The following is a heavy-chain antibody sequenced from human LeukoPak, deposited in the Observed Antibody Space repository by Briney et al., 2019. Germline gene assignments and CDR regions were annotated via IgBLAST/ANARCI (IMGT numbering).Heavy chain of an antibody. J-gene: IGHJ4*02. CDR2: IYHSGGT. CDR3: ARDSRRYYYGSGSYYIDY. CDR1: GYSISSGYY. V-gene: IGHV4-38-2*02. D-gene: IGHD3-10*01. Sequence: PSETLSLTCAVSGYSISSGYYWGWIRQPPGKGLEWIGSIYHSGGTYYNPSLKSRVTISVDTSKNQFSLNLSSVPAAVTAVYYCARDSRRYYYGSGSYYIDYWGQGTLVTVSS.